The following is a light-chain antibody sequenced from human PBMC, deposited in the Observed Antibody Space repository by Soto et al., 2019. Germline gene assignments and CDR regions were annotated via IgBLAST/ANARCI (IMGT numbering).Light chain of an antibody. CDR3: RHYINSPST. J-gene: IGKJ1*01. CDR1: QSVSSTY. CDR2: AAS. V-gene: IGKV3-20*01. Sequence: EIVLTQSPGTLSLSPGERATLSCRPSQSVSSTYLDWYQQKLGQAPRLLIYAASSRATGIPHRFSGGASATDFTLTISRLEPEDFAVYYCRHYINSPSTFGQGTKVELK.